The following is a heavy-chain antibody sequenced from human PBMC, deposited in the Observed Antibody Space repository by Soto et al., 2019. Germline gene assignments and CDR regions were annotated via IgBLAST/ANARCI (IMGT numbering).Heavy chain of an antibody. V-gene: IGHV4-39*01. CDR1: GDSISSSNSH. CDR2: VYYGGAIFYSGNI. D-gene: IGHD3-3*01. Sequence: LSLTCTVSGDSISSSNSHWGWTRQPPGKGLEYIGSVYYGGAIFYSGNIYYNPSLKSRVTISVDTSKNQFSLKLSSVTAADTAVYYCARGNPGRPISYYDFWSGYFPNNWFDPWGQGTLVTVSS. CDR3: ARGNPGRPISYYDFWSGYFPNNWFDP. J-gene: IGHJ5*02.